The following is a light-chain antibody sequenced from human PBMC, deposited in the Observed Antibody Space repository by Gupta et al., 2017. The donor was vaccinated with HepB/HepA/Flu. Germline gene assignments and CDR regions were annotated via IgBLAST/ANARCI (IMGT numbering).Light chain of an antibody. J-gene: IGKJ1*01. CDR3: QQYSDWPRT. CDR1: QSVNSN. CDR2: GAS. Sequence: EIMMTQSPATLSVSPGERATLSCRASQSVNSNLGWYQQKPGQAPRLLIYGASTRATGIPARFSGSGSGTEFTLTISSLQSEDFAVYYCQQYSDWPRTFGQGTKVEIK. V-gene: IGKV3-15*01.